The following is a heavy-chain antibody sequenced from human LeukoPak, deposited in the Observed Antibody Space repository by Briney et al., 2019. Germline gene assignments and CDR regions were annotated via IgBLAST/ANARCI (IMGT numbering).Heavy chain of an antibody. CDR2: ICGSGGCT. CDR1: GFTFSTYA. V-gene: IGHV3-23*01. Sequence: GGSLRLSCEASGFTFSTYAIYLVRQAPGKGMEWVSGICGSGGCTYYADSVKGRFTISRDNSKNTVYLQMNSLTADDTAVYYCAKTTVGYSSGRYPGWPADCWGQGTLVTVSS. CDR3: AKTTVGYSSGRYPGWPADC. J-gene: IGHJ4*02. D-gene: IGHD6-19*01.